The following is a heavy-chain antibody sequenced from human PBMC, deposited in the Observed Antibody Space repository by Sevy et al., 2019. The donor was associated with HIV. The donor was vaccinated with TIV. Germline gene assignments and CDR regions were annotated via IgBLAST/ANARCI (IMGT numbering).Heavy chain of an antibody. D-gene: IGHD1-1*01. Sequence: GGSLRLSCAASGFTFNTHAMNWVRQAPGKGLEWDSIISATGSSTYFADSVRSRFTISRDNSKNTLDLQMDSLRADDTAVYYCAKALNPALESMQEVIFPTLKGFDVWGQGTMVTVSS. CDR3: AKALNPALESMQEVIFPTLKGFDV. V-gene: IGHV3-23*01. CDR1: GFTFNTHA. J-gene: IGHJ3*01. CDR2: ISATGSST.